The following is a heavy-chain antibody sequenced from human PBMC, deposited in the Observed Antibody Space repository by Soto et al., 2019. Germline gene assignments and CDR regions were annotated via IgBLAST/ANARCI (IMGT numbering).Heavy chain of an antibody. D-gene: IGHD1-26*01. V-gene: IGHV3-30*18. CDR2: ISYDGSNK. J-gene: IGHJ4*02. Sequence: QVQLVESGGGVVQSGRSLRLSCAASGFTFSSYGMHWVRQAPGKGLEWVAVISYDGSNKYYADSVKGRFTISRDNSKNTLYLQMNSLRAEDTAVYYCAKDRIVGATSAFDYWGQGTLVTVSS. CDR1: GFTFSSYG. CDR3: AKDRIVGATSAFDY.